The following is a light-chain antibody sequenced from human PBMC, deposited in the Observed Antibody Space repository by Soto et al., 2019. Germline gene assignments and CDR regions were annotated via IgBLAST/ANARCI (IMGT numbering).Light chain of an antibody. V-gene: IGKV1-39*01. CDR2: AAS. CDR1: QSISSY. J-gene: IGKJ3*01. CDR3: QQAYTTLFT. Sequence: DIQMTQSPSSLSASVGDRVTITCRASQSISSYLNWYQQKPGKAPKLLIYAASSMQSGVPSRLSGSGSGTDFTLTISRLQPDDFAAYSCQQAYTTLFTFGPGTNVDI.